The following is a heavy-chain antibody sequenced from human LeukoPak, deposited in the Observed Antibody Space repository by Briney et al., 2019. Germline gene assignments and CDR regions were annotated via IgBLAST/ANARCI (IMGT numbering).Heavy chain of an antibody. CDR3: AKDLSSSWSDYYYYYGMDV. CDR2: ISWNSGSI. J-gene: IGHJ6*02. D-gene: IGHD6-13*01. V-gene: IGHV3-9*01. Sequence: GGSLRLSCAASGFTFDDYAMHWVRQAPGKGLEWVSGISWNSGSIGYADSVKGRFTISRDNAKNSLYLQMNSLRAEDTALYYCAKDLSSSWSDYYYYYGMDVWGQGTTVTVSS. CDR1: GFTFDDYA.